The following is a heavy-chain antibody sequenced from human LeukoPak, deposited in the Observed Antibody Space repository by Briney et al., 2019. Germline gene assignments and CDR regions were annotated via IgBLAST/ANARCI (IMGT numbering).Heavy chain of an antibody. Sequence: GGSLRLSCAASGFTFSSYDMHWVRQATGKGLEWVSAIGTAGDTYYPGSVKGRFTISRENAKNSLYLQMNSLRAGDTAVYYYARGGLRYFDWLLAPYYYGMDVWGQGTTVTVSS. J-gene: IGHJ6*02. CDR3: ARGGLRYFDWLLAPYYYGMDV. D-gene: IGHD3-9*01. CDR2: IGTAGDT. CDR1: GFTFSSYD. V-gene: IGHV3-13*01.